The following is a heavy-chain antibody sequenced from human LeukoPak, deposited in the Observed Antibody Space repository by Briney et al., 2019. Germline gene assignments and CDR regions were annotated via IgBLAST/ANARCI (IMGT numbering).Heavy chain of an antibody. CDR2: IYPSGNT. CDR1: RGSTSTYY. D-gene: IGHD1-1*01. J-gene: IGHJ4*02. V-gene: IGHV4-4*07. Sequence: SETLSLTCTVSRGSTSTYYWSWIRQPAGKGLEWIGRIYPSGNTNFNPSLMSRVTMSIDTSKNQFFLKLSSVTAADTAIYYCARTHHPPNLNWYFDYWGQGILVTVSS. CDR3: ARTHHPPNLNWYFDY.